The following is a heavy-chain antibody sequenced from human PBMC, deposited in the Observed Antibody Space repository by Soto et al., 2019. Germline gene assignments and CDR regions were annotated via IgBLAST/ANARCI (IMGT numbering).Heavy chain of an antibody. Sequence: SVKVSCKASGGTFSSYAISWVRQAPGQGLEWMGGIIPIFGTANYAQKFQGRVTITADESTSTAYMELSSLRSEDTAVYYCARKGVTVTPYYYYYYGMDVWGQGTTVTVS. CDR3: ARKGVTVTPYYYYYYGMDV. J-gene: IGHJ6*02. D-gene: IGHD4-4*01. V-gene: IGHV1-69*13. CDR1: GGTFSSYA. CDR2: IIPIFGTA.